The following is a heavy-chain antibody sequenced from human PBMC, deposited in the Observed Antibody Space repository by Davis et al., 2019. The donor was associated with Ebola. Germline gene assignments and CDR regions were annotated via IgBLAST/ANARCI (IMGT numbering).Heavy chain of an antibody. CDR3: ARGPIMLVPGLDY. CDR1: GGSISSYY. J-gene: IGHJ4*02. CDR2: IYYSGST. V-gene: IGHV4-59*12. D-gene: IGHD6-6*01. Sequence: MPSETLSLTCTVSGGSISSYYWSWIRQPPGKGLEWIGYIYYSGSTNYNPSLKSRVTISVDTSKNQFSLKLSSVTAAETAVYYCARGPIMLVPGLDYWGQGTLVTVSS.